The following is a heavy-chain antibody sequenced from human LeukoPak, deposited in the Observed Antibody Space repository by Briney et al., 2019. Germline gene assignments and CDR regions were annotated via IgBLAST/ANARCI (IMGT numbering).Heavy chain of an antibody. Sequence: NTSETLSLTCTVSGGSISSYYWSWIRQPPGKGLEWIGEINHSGSTNYNPSLKSRVTISVDTSKNQFSLKLSSVTAADTAVYYCASIYYDILTGYYIFPDYWGQGTLVTVSS. J-gene: IGHJ4*02. CDR1: GGSISSYY. CDR3: ASIYYDILTGYYIFPDY. CDR2: INHSGST. V-gene: IGHV4-34*01. D-gene: IGHD3-9*01.